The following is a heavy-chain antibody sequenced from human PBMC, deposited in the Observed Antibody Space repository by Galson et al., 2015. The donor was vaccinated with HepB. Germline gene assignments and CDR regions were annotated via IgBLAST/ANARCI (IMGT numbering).Heavy chain of an antibody. CDR3: AKRDLFNVEMATIKDAFDI. CDR2: ISGSGGST. Sequence: SLRLSCAASGFTFSSYAMSWVRQAPGKGLEWVSAISGSGGSTYYADSVKGRFTISRDNSKNTLYLQMNSLRAEDTAVYYCAKRDLFNVEMATIKDAFDIWGQGTMVTVSS. D-gene: IGHD5-24*01. V-gene: IGHV3-23*01. J-gene: IGHJ3*02. CDR1: GFTFSSYA.